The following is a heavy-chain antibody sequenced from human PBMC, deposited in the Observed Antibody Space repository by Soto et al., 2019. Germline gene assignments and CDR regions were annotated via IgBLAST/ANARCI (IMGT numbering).Heavy chain of an antibody. J-gene: IGHJ5*02. D-gene: IGHD6-19*01. CDR1: GYSFTSYW. CDR3: ARHVRQWLANNWFDP. V-gene: IGHV5-51*01. Sequence: PGESLKISCKGSGYSFTSYWIGWVRQMPGKGLEWMGIIYPGDSDTRYSPSFQGQVTISADKSISTAYLQWSSLKASDTAMYYCARHVRQWLANNWFDPWGQGXLVTVSS. CDR2: IYPGDSDT.